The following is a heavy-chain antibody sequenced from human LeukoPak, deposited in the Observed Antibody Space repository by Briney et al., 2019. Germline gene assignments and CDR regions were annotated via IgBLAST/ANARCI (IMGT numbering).Heavy chain of an antibody. J-gene: IGHJ4*02. D-gene: IGHD1-26*01. CDR1: SFIVGEYG. CDR2: ISRSGATT. CDR3: ARIDPVGRT. V-gene: IGHV3-20*04. Sequence: GGSLRLSCSGSSFIVGEYGMRWLRQPPGKGLQWVSGISRSGATTGYADSVKGRFTISRDNDKNFVYLQMDRLRAEDTALYYCARIDPVGRTWGQGTLVIVSA.